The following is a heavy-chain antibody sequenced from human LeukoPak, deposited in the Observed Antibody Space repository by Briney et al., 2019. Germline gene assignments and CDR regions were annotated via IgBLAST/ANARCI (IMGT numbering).Heavy chain of an antibody. D-gene: IGHD6-13*01. Sequence: SQTLSLTCTVSGGSISSGGYYWSWIRQHPGKGLEWIGYIYYSGSTYYNPSLKSRVTISVDTSKNQFSLKLSSVTAADTALYYCARVIDVAAAGYFDSWGQGTQVTVSS. V-gene: IGHV4-31*03. J-gene: IGHJ4*02. CDR2: IYYSGST. CDR3: ARVIDVAAAGYFDS. CDR1: GGSISSGGYY.